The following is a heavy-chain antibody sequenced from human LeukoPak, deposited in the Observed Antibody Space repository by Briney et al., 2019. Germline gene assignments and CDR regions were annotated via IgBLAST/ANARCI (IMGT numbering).Heavy chain of an antibody. CDR1: GFTFSIYN. D-gene: IGHD3-22*01. CDR2: ISISSSTI. Sequence: GGSLRLSCAASGFTFSIYNMNWVRQAPGKGLEWVSYISISSSTIYYADSVKGRFTISRDNAKNSLYLQMNSLRAEDTAIYYCAKAVGSSGYFSRDAFDIWGQGTMVTVSS. J-gene: IGHJ3*02. CDR3: AKAVGSSGYFSRDAFDI. V-gene: IGHV3-48*01.